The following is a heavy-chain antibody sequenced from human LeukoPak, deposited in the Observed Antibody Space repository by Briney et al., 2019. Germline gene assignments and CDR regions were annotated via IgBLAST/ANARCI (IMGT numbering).Heavy chain of an antibody. D-gene: IGHD2-2*03. CDR1: GGSISSSSYC. Sequence: PSETLSLTCTVSGGSISSSSYCWGWIRQPPWKGLEGIGSFYYSGSTYYNPSLKSRVIISVDTSKNQFSLKLSSVTAADTAVYYCARHCGHCSSYYFDYWGQGTLVTVSS. J-gene: IGHJ4*02. V-gene: IGHV4-39*01. CDR3: ARHCGHCSSYYFDY. CDR2: FYYSGST.